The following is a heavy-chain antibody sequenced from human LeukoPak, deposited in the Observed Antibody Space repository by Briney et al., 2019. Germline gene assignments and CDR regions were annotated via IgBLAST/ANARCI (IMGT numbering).Heavy chain of an antibody. J-gene: IGHJ3*02. Sequence: VASVKVSCKASGYTFTSYGISWVRQAPGQGLEWMGWINTNTGNPTYAQGFTGRFVFSLDTSVSTAYLQISSLKAEDTAVYYCSRAPGAFDIWGQGTMVTVSS. CDR3: SRAPGAFDI. CDR2: INTNTGNP. CDR1: GYTFTSYG. V-gene: IGHV7-4-1*02.